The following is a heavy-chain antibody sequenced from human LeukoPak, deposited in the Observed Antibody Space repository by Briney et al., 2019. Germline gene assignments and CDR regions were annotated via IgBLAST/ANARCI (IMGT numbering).Heavy chain of an antibody. V-gene: IGHV3-53*05. CDR3: ARVVGAFEYYFDY. Sequence: LAGGSLRLSCAVSGLTVATNFMAWVRQTPKKGLECVSLLYSDGRTYYADSVKGRFTISRDKSKNVLYLLLNGLRTEDTAVYFYARVVGAFEYYFDYWGQGVLVTVSS. J-gene: IGHJ4*02. CDR1: GLTVATNF. CDR2: LYSDGRT. D-gene: IGHD1-26*01.